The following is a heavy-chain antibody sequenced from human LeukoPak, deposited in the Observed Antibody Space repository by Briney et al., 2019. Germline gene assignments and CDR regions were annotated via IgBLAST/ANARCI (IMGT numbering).Heavy chain of an antibody. D-gene: IGHD4/OR15-4a*01. CDR2: INPTGGST. V-gene: IGHV1-46*01. J-gene: IGHJ4*02. Sequence: ASVKVSCKASGYTFTSYYMHWVRQAPGQGLEWMGLINPTGGSTGYAQKFQGRVTMTRDMSTSTDYMELRSLRSDDTAVYYCARRAGAYSHPYDYWGQGTLVTVSS. CDR3: ARRAGAYSHPYDY. CDR1: GYTFTSYY.